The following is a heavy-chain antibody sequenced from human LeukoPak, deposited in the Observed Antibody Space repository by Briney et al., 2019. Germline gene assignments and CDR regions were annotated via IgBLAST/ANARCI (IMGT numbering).Heavy chain of an antibody. CDR3: AREPHYYGSGSGDY. CDR1: GYTFTGNY. V-gene: IGHV1-2*02. D-gene: IGHD3-10*01. CDR2: INPNSGGT. Sequence: ASVTVSCKASGYTFTGNYMHWVRQAPGQGLEWMGWINPNSGGTNYAQKFQGRVTMTRDTSISTAYMELSRLRSDDTAVYYCAREPHYYGSGSGDYWGQGTLVTVSS. J-gene: IGHJ4*02.